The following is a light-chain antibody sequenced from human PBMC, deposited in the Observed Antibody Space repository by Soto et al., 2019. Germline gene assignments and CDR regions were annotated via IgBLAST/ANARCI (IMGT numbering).Light chain of an antibody. CDR2: EDN. CDR3: NSYDSSRGL. CDR1: SGSIASNY. Sequence: NFMLTQPHSVSESPGKTVTISCTRSSGSIASNYVQWYQQRPGSAPTTVIYEDNQRPSGVPDRFSGSIDSSSNSASLTISGRKTEDGADSYCNSYDSSRGLFGGGTK. V-gene: IGLV6-57*03. J-gene: IGLJ2*01.